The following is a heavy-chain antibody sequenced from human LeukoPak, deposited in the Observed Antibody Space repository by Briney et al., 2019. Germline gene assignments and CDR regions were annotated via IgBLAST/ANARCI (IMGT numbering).Heavy chain of an antibody. CDR1: GFAFSNYA. CDR3: AKNRGYCSGGTCYGDY. V-gene: IGHV3-23*01. D-gene: IGHD2-15*01. J-gene: IGHJ4*02. Sequence: QPGGSLRLSCAASGFAFSNYAMSWVRQAPGKGLEWVSSISGNDDSTCYADSVEGRFTISRDNSKNTLYLQMNTLRAEDTAVYYCAKNRGYCSGGTCYGDYWGQGTLVTVSS. CDR2: ISGNDDST.